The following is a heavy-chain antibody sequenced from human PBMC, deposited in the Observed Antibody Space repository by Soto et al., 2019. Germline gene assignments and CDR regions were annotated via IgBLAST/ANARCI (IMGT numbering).Heavy chain of an antibody. CDR1: GGTSSSYA. CDR3: AREGRHFDY. J-gene: IGHJ4*02. V-gene: IGHV1-69*06. Sequence: GASVKVSGRPSGGTSSSYASSWVRQAPGQGLEWLGGSNPIFGTPHYAQKYQARVTITADTFTNTAYMELTRLTSADTAVYFCAREGRHFDYWGQGTLVTVSS. CDR2: SNPIFGTP.